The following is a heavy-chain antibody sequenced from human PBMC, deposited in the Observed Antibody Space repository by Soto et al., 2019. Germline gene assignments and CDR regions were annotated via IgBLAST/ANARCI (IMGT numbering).Heavy chain of an antibody. J-gene: IGHJ4*02. D-gene: IGHD1-26*01. CDR3: ARGGSYAEFDY. V-gene: IGHV3-21*01. CDR2: ISSSSSYI. CDR1: GFTFSSYS. Sequence: EVQLVEPGGGLVKPGGSLRLSCAASGFTFSSYSMNWVRQAPGKGLEWVSSISSSSSYIYYTDSVKGRFTVSRDNAKNSLYLQMSSLRAEDTAVYYCARGGSYAEFDYWGQGTLVTVSS.